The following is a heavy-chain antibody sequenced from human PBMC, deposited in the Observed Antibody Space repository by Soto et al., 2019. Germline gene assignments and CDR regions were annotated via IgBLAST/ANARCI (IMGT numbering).Heavy chain of an antibody. CDR2: IIPILGIA. CDR1: GGTFSSYT. CDR3: ASYCSSTSCPIWGPTYYYGMDV. J-gene: IGHJ6*02. D-gene: IGHD2-2*01. Sequence: QVQLVQSGAEVKKPGSSVKVSCKASGGTFSSYTISWVRQAPGQGLEWMGRIIPILGIANYAQKFQGRVTITADKSTSTAYMELSSLRSEDTAVYYCASYCSSTSCPIWGPTYYYGMDVWGQGTTVTVSS. V-gene: IGHV1-69*02.